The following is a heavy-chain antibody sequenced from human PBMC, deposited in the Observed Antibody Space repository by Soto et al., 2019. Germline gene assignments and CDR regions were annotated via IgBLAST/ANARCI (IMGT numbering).Heavy chain of an antibody. CDR3: AGKTFTIAAGSYVRRNWFDP. Sequence: SETLSLTCIVSGGSITSSSYFWGWVRQPPGKGLEWIGSIFFTGNAFYTPSLKSRLSISMDTSKNEFSLRLTSVTAADTAVYYCAGKTFTIAAGSYVRRNWFDPWGQGALVTVSS. V-gene: IGHV4-39*01. CDR1: GGSITSSSYF. J-gene: IGHJ5*02. D-gene: IGHD3-10*01. CDR2: IFFTGNA.